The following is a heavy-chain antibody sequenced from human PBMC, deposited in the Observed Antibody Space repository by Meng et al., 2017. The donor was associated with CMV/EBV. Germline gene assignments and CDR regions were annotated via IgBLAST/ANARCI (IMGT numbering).Heavy chain of an antibody. CDR3: ARGPTYYYYYGMDV. J-gene: IGHJ6*02. V-gene: IGHV4-34*01. Sequence: SETLSLTCAVYGGSSSGYYWSWIRQPPGKGLEWIGEINHSGSTNYNPSLKSRVTISVDTSKNQFSLKLSSVTAADTAVYYCARGPTYYYYYGMDVWGQGTTVTVSS. CDR2: INHSGST. CDR1: GGSSSGYY.